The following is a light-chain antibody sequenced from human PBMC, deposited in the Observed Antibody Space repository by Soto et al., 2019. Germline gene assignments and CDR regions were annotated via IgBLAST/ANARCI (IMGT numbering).Light chain of an antibody. Sequence: EIVLTQSPASLSLSPGERATLSCSASQSVSTNLAWYQQKPVQAPRLLIYDASIRATGIPARFSGSGSGTDFTLTISSLAPEDFEVYYCQQGTYCLWTFGQGTKVDSK. J-gene: IGKJ1*01. CDR2: DAS. V-gene: IGKV3-11*01. CDR1: QSVSTN. CDR3: QQGTYCLWT.